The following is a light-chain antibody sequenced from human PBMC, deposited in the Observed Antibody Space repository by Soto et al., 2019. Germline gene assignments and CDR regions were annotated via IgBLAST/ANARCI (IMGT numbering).Light chain of an antibody. V-gene: IGKV3-15*01. Sequence: EIVMTQSPATLSVSPGEGASLSCRASQSVRSNLAWYQQKPGQAPRLLIFGASTRATGIPARFSGSGSGTELTLTISSLQSEDFAVYYCQQYNKWPPITFGQGTRLEIK. CDR1: QSVRSN. CDR3: QQYNKWPPIT. J-gene: IGKJ5*01. CDR2: GAS.